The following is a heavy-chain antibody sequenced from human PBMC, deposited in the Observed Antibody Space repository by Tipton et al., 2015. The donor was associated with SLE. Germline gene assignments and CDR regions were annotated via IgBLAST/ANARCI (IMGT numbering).Heavy chain of an antibody. D-gene: IGHD3-16*01. V-gene: IGHV3-7*03. J-gene: IGHJ3*01. CDR1: GFTFSSYA. CDR2: IKQDGSEK. CDR3: ARDDGGAFDF. Sequence: SLRLSCAASGFTFSSYAMSWVRQAPGKGLEWVANIKQDGSEKYYVDSVKGRFTISRDNAKNSLYLQMISLRAEDTAVYYCARDDGGAFDFWGQGTMVTVSS.